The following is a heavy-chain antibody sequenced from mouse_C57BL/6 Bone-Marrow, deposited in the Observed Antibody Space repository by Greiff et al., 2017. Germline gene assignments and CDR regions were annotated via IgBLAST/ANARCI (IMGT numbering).Heavy chain of an antibody. Sequence: EVMLVESGGDLVKPGGSLKLSCAASGFTFSSYGMSWVRQTPDKRLEWVATISSGGSYTDYPDSVKGRFTISRDNAKNTLYLQMSSLKSEDTAMYYLARHVATVGTAWFAYWGQGTLVTVSA. J-gene: IGHJ3*01. CDR3: ARHVATVGTAWFAY. V-gene: IGHV5-6*02. D-gene: IGHD1-1*01. CDR1: GFTFSSYG. CDR2: ISSGGSYT.